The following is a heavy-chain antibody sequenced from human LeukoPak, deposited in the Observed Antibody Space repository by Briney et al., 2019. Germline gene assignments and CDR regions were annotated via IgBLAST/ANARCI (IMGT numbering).Heavy chain of an antibody. CDR1: GGSFSGYY. D-gene: IGHD6-19*01. V-gene: IGHV4-34*01. Sequence: SETLSLTCAVYGGSFSGYYWSWIRPPPGKGLEWIGEINHSGSTNYNPSLKSRVTISVDTSKNQFSLKLSSVTAADTAVYYCARRKWLGASFDYWGQGTLVTVSS. CDR2: INHSGST. CDR3: ARRKWLGASFDY. J-gene: IGHJ4*02.